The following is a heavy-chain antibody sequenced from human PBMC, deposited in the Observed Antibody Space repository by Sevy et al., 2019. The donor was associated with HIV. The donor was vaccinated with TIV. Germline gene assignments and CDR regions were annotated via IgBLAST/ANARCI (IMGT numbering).Heavy chain of an antibody. J-gene: IGHJ6*02. D-gene: IGHD3-9*01. Sequence: SETLSLTCAVYGGSFSGYYWSWIRQPPGKGLEWIGEINHSGSTNYNPSLKSRVTISVDTSKNQFSLKLSSVTAADTAVYYCASVLRYFDRLLPYYYGMDVWGQGTTVTVSS. V-gene: IGHV4-34*01. CDR2: INHSGST. CDR1: GGSFSGYY. CDR3: ASVLRYFDRLLPYYYGMDV.